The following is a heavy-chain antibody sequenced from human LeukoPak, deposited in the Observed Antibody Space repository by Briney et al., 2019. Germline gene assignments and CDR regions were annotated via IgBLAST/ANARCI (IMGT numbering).Heavy chain of an antibody. D-gene: IGHD3-3*01. J-gene: IGHJ4*02. Sequence: GGSLRLSCAASGFTFSSYAMHWVRQAPGKGLEWVAVISYDGSNKYYADSVKGRFTISRDNSKNTLYLQMNSLRAEDTAVYYCAKDREYYDFWSGYYAPSGYWGQGTLVTVSS. CDR3: AKDREYYDFWSGYYAPSGY. CDR2: ISYDGSNK. CDR1: GFTFSSYA. V-gene: IGHV3-30-3*01.